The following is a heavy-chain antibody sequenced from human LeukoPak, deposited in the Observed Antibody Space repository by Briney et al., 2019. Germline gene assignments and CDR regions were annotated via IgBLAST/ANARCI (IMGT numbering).Heavy chain of an antibody. CDR2: INSDATTT. J-gene: IGHJ1*01. Sequence: GGSVRLSCAASGFTFSSYWMHWVRQAPGKGLVWVSRINSDATTTSYADSVKGRFTVSRDNAKNTLYLQMNSLRAEDTAMYYCARVGTTRPDWGQGTLLTVSS. D-gene: IGHD1-1*01. V-gene: IGHV3-74*01. CDR1: GFTFSSYW. CDR3: ARVGTTRPD.